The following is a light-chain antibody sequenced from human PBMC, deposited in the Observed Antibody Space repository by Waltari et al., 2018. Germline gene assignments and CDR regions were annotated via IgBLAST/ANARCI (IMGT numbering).Light chain of an antibody. V-gene: IGKV3-15*01. J-gene: IGKJ1*01. CDR2: GAS. CDR1: QIVSSN. CDR3: QQSRA. Sequence: EIVMTQSPATPSVSPGERATLSCRASQIVSSNLAWYQQKPGQAPRLLIYGASTRATGIPARFSGSGSGTEFTLTISSLQSEDFAVYYCQQSRAFGQGTKVEIK.